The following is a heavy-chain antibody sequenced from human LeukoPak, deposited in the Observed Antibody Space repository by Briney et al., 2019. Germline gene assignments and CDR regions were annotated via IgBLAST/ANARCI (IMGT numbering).Heavy chain of an antibody. J-gene: IGHJ5*02. CDR1: GYSFTNYW. D-gene: IGHD2-2*01. Sequence: GESLKISCKGSGYSFTNYWIGWVRQMPGKGLEWMGIVYPGDSDTRYSPSFQGQVTISADKSISTAYVQWSNLKSSDTAIYYCARRDGYCSSTRCYANWFDPWGQGTLVTVSS. CDR2: VYPGDSDT. V-gene: IGHV5-51*01. CDR3: ARRDGYCSSTRCYANWFDP.